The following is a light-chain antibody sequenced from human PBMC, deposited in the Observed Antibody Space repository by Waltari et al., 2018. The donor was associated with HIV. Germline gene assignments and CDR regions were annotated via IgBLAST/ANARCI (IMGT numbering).Light chain of an antibody. CDR3: QQYYTTPNT. Sequence: DIVMTQSPDSLAVSLGERATINCKSSQSVLYSSNNKNYLAWYQQKPGQPPKLLIYWASTRESGVPHRFSGSGSGTDFTLTISSLQAEDVAVYYCQQYYTTPNTFGQGTKLEIK. CDR2: WAS. V-gene: IGKV4-1*01. J-gene: IGKJ2*01. CDR1: QSVLYSSNNKNY.